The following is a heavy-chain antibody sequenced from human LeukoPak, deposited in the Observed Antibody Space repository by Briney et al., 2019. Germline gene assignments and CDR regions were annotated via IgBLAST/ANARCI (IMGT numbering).Heavy chain of an antibody. J-gene: IGHJ3*02. Sequence: ASVKVSCKASGFTFTSYDINWVRQATGQGLEWMGWMNRNSGNTGYAQKFQGRVTMTRNTSISTAYMELSSLRSEDTALYYWEKRYGSYYRAFDIWGQGTMVTVSS. CDR2: MNRNSGNT. CDR3: EKRYGSYYRAFDI. CDR1: GFTFTSYD. V-gene: IGHV1-8*01. D-gene: IGHD1-26*01.